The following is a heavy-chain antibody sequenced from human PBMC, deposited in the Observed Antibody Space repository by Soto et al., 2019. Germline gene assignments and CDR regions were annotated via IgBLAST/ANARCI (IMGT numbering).Heavy chain of an antibody. D-gene: IGHD2-21*01. CDR2: ISSGGST. J-gene: IGHJ4*02. V-gene: IGHV3-66*01. CDR1: GLTVSTNS. Sequence: PGGSLRLSCVVSGLTVSTNSMNWVRQAPGKGLEWVSIISSGGSTYYADSVKGRFTISRDTSRNTLYLQLSILRVEDTAVYYCARDKPLFSFGYQRGNYFDYWGQGALVTVS. CDR3: ARDKPLFSFGYQRGNYFDY.